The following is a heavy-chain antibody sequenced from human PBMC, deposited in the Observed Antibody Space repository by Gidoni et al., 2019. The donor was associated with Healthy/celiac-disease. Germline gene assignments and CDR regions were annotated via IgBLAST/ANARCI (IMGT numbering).Heavy chain of an antibody. V-gene: IGHV3-30*18. D-gene: IGHD6-6*01. J-gene: IGHJ6*02. CDR1: GFTFSSYG. CDR3: AKDFSSSSTRSLYYYYGMDV. CDR2: ISYDGSNK. Sequence: QVQLVEPGGGVVQPGRSLRLSCAASGFTFSSYGMHWVRQAPGKGLEWVAVISYDGSNKYYADSVKGRFTISRDNSKNTLYLQMNSLRAEDTAVYYCAKDFSSSSTRSLYYYYGMDVWGQGTTVTVSS.